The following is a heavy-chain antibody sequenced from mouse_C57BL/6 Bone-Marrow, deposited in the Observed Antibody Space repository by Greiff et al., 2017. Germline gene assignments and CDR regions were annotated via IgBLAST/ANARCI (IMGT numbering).Heavy chain of an antibody. CDR2: IRNKANNHAT. CDR3: TRYYSNYRWYFDV. V-gene: IGHV6-6*01. J-gene: IGHJ1*03. D-gene: IGHD2-5*01. CDR1: GFTFSDAW. Sequence: EVMLVESGGGLVQPGGSMKLSCAASGFTFSDAWMDWVRQSPEKGLEWVAEIRNKANNHATYYAESVKGRFTISRDDSKSSVYLQMNSVRAEDTGIYYCTRYYSNYRWYFDVWGTGTTVTVSS.